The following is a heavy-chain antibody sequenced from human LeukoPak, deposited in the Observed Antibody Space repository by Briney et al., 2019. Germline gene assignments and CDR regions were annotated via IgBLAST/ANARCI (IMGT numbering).Heavy chain of an antibody. D-gene: IGHD4-23*01. J-gene: IGHJ6*02. CDR2: IKQDGSEK. CDR1: GFTFSSYW. Sequence: PGRSLRLSCAASGFTFSSYWMSWVRQAPGKGLEWVANIKQDGSEKYYVDSVKGRSTISRDNAKNSLYLQMNSLRAEDTAVYYCARDPGSTVVARYYYYGMDVWGQGTTVTVSS. V-gene: IGHV3-7*04. CDR3: ARDPGSTVVARYYYYGMDV.